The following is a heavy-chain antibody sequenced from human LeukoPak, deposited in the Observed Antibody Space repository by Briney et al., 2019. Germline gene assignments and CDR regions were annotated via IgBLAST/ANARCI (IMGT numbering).Heavy chain of an antibody. J-gene: IGHJ4*02. Sequence: GGSLRLSCAASGFTFSSYGMHWVRQAPGKGLEWVAVISYDGSNKYYADSVKGRFTISRDNSKNTLYLQMNSLRAEDTAVYYCAKGSRWFGEFKAELTYFDYWGQGTLVTVSS. V-gene: IGHV3-30*18. CDR1: GFTFSSYG. CDR2: ISYDGSNK. CDR3: AKGSRWFGEFKAELTYFDY. D-gene: IGHD3-10*01.